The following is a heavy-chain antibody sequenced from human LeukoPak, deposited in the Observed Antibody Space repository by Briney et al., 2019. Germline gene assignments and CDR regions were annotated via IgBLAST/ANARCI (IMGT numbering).Heavy chain of an antibody. Sequence: GGSLRLSCAASGFTFSNYAMSWVRQAPGKGLAWISIISANGHNTDYADSVKGRFTISRDNSRNTLSLQMNSLRADDTAAYYCAREGLGAAAGTFDYWGQGTLVTVSS. V-gene: IGHV3-23*01. D-gene: IGHD6-13*01. CDR3: AREGLGAAAGTFDY. J-gene: IGHJ4*02. CDR2: ISANGHNT. CDR1: GFTFSNYA.